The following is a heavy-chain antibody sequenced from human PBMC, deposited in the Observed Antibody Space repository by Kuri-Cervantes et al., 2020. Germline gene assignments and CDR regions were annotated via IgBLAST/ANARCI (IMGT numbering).Heavy chain of an antibody. Sequence: GESLKISCAASGFTFSSYDMHWVRQAPGKGLEWVAVISYDGSNKYYADSVKGRFTISRDNSKNTLYLQMNSLRAEDTAVYYCARVLGRDYYYDSSGYYRRDYWGQGTLVTVSS. CDR1: GFTFSSYD. CDR2: ISYDGSNK. D-gene: IGHD3-22*01. J-gene: IGHJ4*02. CDR3: ARVLGRDYYYDSSGYYRRDY. V-gene: IGHV3-30-3*01.